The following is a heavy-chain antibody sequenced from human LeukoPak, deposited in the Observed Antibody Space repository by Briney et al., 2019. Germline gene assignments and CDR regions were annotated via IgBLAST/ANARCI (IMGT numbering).Heavy chain of an antibody. Sequence: GGSLRLSCAASGFSFSGYGMNWVRQAPGKGLEWVSAISGSGGSTYYADSVKGRFTISRDNSKNTLYLQMNSLRAEDTAVYYCAKDRRYFDWSGYNFDYWGQGTLVTVSS. V-gene: IGHV3-23*01. J-gene: IGHJ4*02. CDR1: GFSFSGYG. CDR3: AKDRRYFDWSGYNFDY. CDR2: ISGSGGST. D-gene: IGHD3-9*01.